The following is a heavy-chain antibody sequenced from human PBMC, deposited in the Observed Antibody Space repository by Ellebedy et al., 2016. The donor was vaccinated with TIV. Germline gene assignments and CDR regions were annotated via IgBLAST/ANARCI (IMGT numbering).Heavy chain of an antibody. CDR2: ITGIGTST. V-gene: IGHV3-23*01. CDR3: VKPMGPGGRFDAFDI. Sequence: GGSLRLXXAASGFTFSNYAMSWVRQAPGKGLEWVSAITGIGTSTYYADSVKGRFTISRDNSKNTLSLQMNSLRADDTAIYYCVKPMGPGGRFDAFDIWGQGTLVTVSS. D-gene: IGHD3-16*01. CDR1: GFTFSNYA. J-gene: IGHJ3*02.